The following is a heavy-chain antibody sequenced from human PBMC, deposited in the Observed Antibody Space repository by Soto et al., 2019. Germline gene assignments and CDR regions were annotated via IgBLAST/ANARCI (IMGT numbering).Heavy chain of an antibody. CDR1: GGSISSGGYY. Sequence: SETLSLTCTVSGGSISSGGYYWSWIRQHPGKGLEWIGYIYYSGSTYYNPSLKSRVTISVDTSKNQFSLKLSSVTAADTAVYYCARVRCSGGSCYTPPYYFDYWGQGTLVTVSS. J-gene: IGHJ4*02. CDR2: IYYSGST. CDR3: ARVRCSGGSCYTPPYYFDY. V-gene: IGHV4-31*03. D-gene: IGHD2-15*01.